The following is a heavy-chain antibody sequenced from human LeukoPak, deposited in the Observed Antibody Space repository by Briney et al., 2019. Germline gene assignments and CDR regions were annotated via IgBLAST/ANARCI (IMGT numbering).Heavy chain of an antibody. CDR3: TRDESGYGSNFFDY. CDR2: ITHKAFGGTA. Sequence: GGSLRLSCTTSGFNFGDYAMSWFRQAPEKGLEGIGFITHKAFGGTAEHAASVKGRFTISRDDSRSTAYLQMDNVRTEDTGIYYCTRDESGYGSNFFDYWGQGTLVTVSS. V-gene: IGHV3-49*03. CDR1: GFNFGDYA. J-gene: IGHJ4*02. D-gene: IGHD3-9*01.